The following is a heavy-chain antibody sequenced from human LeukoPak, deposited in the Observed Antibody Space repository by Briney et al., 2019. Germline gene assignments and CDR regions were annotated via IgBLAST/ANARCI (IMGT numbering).Heavy chain of an antibody. Sequence: SVTASCMASGYALTGYYMHWVRRAPGQGLEWVGWINPNSGGTNYAQKYQGRVTMTRDTSISTAYMELSRLRSDDTAVYYCPRDNLPRYHYYYMDVWGKGTAVSISS. CDR2: INPNSGGT. J-gene: IGHJ6*03. V-gene: IGHV1-2*02. CDR1: GYALTGYY. D-gene: IGHD3-9*01. CDR3: PRDNLPRYHYYYMDV.